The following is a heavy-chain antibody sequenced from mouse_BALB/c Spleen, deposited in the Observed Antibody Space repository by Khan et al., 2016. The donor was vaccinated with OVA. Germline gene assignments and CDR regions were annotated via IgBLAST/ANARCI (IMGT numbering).Heavy chain of an antibody. D-gene: IGHD1-1*01. J-gene: IGHJ2*01. V-gene: IGHV1-20*02. CDR1: GYSFTGYF. Sequence: EVQLQESGPELVKPGASVKISCKASGYSFTGYFMHWVMQSHGKSLEWIGRINPHFGETFYNQKFVYKATLTVDESSSTAHLELLILASEDSAVYYCARIYGSDFDYWGQGTTLTVSS. CDR2: INPHFGET. CDR3: ARIYGSDFDY.